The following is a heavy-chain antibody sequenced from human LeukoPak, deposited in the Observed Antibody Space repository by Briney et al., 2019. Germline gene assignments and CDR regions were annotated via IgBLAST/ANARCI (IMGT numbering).Heavy chain of an antibody. Sequence: GGSLRLSCAASGFTFSSYWMHWVRQAPGKGLVWASRIKSDGSTRYADSVKGRFTFSRDNAKNTVSLQMNSLRAEDTGVYYCARAPSEIGGYYPEYFRHWGQGTLVTVSP. CDR2: IKSDGST. V-gene: IGHV3-74*01. CDR1: GFTFSSYW. J-gene: IGHJ1*01. CDR3: ARAPSEIGGYYPEYFRH. D-gene: IGHD3-22*01.